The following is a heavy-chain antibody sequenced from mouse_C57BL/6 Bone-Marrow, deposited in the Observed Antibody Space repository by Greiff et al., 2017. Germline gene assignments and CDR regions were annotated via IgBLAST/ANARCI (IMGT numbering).Heavy chain of an antibody. Sequence: EVKLVESGGGLVQPGGSLKLSCAASGFTFSDYGMAWVRQAPRKGPEWVAFISNLAYSIYYADTVTGRFTISRENAKNTLYLEMSSLRSEDTAMYYCARQGTGVADWYFDVWGTGTTVTVSS. J-gene: IGHJ1*03. V-gene: IGHV5-15*01. CDR3: ARQGTGVADWYFDV. CDR1: GFTFSDYG. D-gene: IGHD1-1*01. CDR2: ISNLAYSI.